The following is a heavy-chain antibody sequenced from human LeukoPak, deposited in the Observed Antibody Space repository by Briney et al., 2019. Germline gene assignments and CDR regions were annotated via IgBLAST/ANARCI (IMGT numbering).Heavy chain of an antibody. J-gene: IGHJ4*02. D-gene: IGHD6-13*01. CDR1: GFTFSSYS. Sequence: GGSLRLSCAASGFTFSSYSMNWVRQAPGKGLEWVSSISSSSSYIYYAYSVKGRFTISRDNAKNSLYLQMNSPRAEDKAVYYCARGHSSSWYTFDYWGQGTLVTVSS. V-gene: IGHV3-21*01. CDR3: ARGHSSSWYTFDY. CDR2: ISSSSSYI.